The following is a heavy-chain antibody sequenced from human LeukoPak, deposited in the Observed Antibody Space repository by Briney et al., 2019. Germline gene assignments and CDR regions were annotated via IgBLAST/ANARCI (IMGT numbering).Heavy chain of an antibody. D-gene: IGHD6-19*01. CDR1: GFSLSTYG. Sequence: GGSLRLSCAASGFSLSTYGVSWVRQPPGKGLEWVSGITGTGGSTYYADSVKGRFTVSRDTSKNTLYLQMNSLRAEDTAIYYFAKDHGTAVAGFYYWGQGTLVTVSS. CDR3: AKDHGTAVAGFYY. V-gene: IGHV3-23*01. CDR2: ITGTGGST. J-gene: IGHJ4*02.